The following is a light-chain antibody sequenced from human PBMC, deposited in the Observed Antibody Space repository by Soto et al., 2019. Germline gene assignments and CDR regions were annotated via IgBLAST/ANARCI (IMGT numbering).Light chain of an antibody. CDR3: AAWDASLNGYV. Sequence: QSVLTQPPSASGTPGQRVTISCSGSSSNIGSNTVNWYQQLPGTAPKLLIYSNNQRPSGVPDRFSGSKSGTSASLAISGLQSEDEADYYCAAWDASLNGYVLGTGTKVTV. CDR2: SNN. V-gene: IGLV1-44*01. J-gene: IGLJ1*01. CDR1: SSNIGSNT.